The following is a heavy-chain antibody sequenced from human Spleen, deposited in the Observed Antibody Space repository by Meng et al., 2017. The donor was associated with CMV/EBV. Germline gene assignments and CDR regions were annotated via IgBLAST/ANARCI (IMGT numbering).Heavy chain of an antibody. J-gene: IGHJ5*01. CDR1: GFTFSSYA. V-gene: IGHV3-23*01. CDR2: IGGSGYSTHT. D-gene: IGHD4-11*01. Sequence: GGSLRLSCAASGFTFSSYATSWVRQAPGKGLEWVSGIGGSGYSTHTYYADSVEGRFTISRDDSKNTLYLQMNSLRAEDTAVYYCAKGDSNLARYNCFDPWGQGTLVTVSS. CDR3: AKGDSNLARYNCFDP.